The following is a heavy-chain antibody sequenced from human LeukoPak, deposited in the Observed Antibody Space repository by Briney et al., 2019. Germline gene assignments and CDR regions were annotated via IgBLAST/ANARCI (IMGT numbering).Heavy chain of an antibody. Sequence: SLRCSSSASTMTFSHLHRHRHGQAPGQERMGCSLIKNDGRTTIYADSVKGRLTISRDNGKSTLYLQMNSLRAEDTGIYYCTTGPSYGYEWWGQGTVVTVSS. CDR2: IKNDGRTT. CDR1: TMTFSHLH. D-gene: IGHD3-16*01. CDR3: TTGPSYGYEW. J-gene: IGHJ4*02. V-gene: IGHV3-74*01.